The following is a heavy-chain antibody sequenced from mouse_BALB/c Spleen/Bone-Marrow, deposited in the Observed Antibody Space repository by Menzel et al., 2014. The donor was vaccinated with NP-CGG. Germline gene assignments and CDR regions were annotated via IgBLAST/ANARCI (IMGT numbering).Heavy chain of an antibody. J-gene: IGHJ3*01. D-gene: IGHD2-4*01. Sequence: QVTLKESGAELARPGASVKMSCKASGYTFTSYTMHWVKQRPGQGLEWIGYINPSSGYTNYNQKFKDKATLTADKSSSTAYMQLSSLTSEDSAVYYCARFFYDYDGPWFAYWGQGTLVTVSA. CDR3: ARFFYDYDGPWFAY. V-gene: IGHV1-4*01. CDR2: INPSSGYT. CDR1: GYTFTSYT.